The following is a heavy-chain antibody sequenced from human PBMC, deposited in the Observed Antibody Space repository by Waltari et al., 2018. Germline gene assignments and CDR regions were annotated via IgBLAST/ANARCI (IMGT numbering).Heavy chain of an antibody. CDR3: ARATRIMITFGGVIAFDP. V-gene: IGHV4-39*01. Sequence: QLQLQESGPGLVKPSETLSLTCTVSGGSISHDSYYWGWIRQPPGKGLEWIGSIYHTGSTYYNPSLKSRVTVSQDTPKNQFSLKLSSVTAADTALYYCARATRIMITFGGVIAFDPWGQGTLVTVSS. CDR2: IYHTGST. D-gene: IGHD3-16*02. CDR1: GGSISHDSYY. J-gene: IGHJ5*02.